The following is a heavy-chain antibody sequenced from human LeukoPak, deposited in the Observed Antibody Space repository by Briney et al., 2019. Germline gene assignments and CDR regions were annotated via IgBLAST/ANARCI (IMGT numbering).Heavy chain of an antibody. CDR2: IYSGGST. D-gene: IGHD5-18*01. V-gene: IGHV3-53*01. CDR3: ARVDTAVVGYYYGMDV. J-gene: IGHJ6*02. Sequence: GGSLRLSCAASGLTVSSNYMSWVRQAPGKGLEWVPVIYSGGSTYYADSVKGRFTISRDNSKNTLYLQMDTLRAEDTAVYYCARVDTAVVGYYYGMDVWGQGTRSPSP. CDR1: GLTVSSNY.